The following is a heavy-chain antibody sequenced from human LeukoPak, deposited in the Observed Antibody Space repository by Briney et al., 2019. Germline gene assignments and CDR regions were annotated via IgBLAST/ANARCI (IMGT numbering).Heavy chain of an antibody. Sequence: PSQTLSLTCAISGDSVSSNSAAWNWIRQSPSRGLEWLGRTYYRSKWYNDYAVSVKGRITINPDTSKNQFSLQLNSVTPEDTAVYYCASRDKVGATGSYWRPFDYWGQGTLVTVSS. CDR1: GDSVSSNSAA. CDR3: ASRDKVGATGSYWRPFDY. J-gene: IGHJ4*02. CDR2: TYYRSKWYN. D-gene: IGHD1-26*01. V-gene: IGHV6-1*01.